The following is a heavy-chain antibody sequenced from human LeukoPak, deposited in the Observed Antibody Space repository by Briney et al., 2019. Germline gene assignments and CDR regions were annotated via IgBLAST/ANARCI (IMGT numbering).Heavy chain of an antibody. V-gene: IGHV4-4*02. CDR2: IHHSGST. CDR3: GRDLRRTHAFDI. J-gene: IGHJ3*02. CDR1: GGSISSSTNW. D-gene: IGHD1-14*01. Sequence: PSGTLSLTCAVSGGSISSSTNWWSWVRQPPGKGLEWIGEIHHSGSTNYSPSLKSRVTISVDKPKNQFSLKLTSVTASDTAVYYCGRDLRRTHAFDIWGQGTMVTVSS.